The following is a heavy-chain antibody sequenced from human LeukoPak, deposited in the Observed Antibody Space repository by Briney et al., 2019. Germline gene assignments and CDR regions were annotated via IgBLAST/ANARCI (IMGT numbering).Heavy chain of an antibody. CDR3: AREYNWNSQNWFDP. V-gene: IGHV1-2*02. CDR2: INPNSGGT. CDR1: GYTFTGYY. D-gene: IGHD1-7*01. Sequence: ASVKVSCKASGYTFTGYYMHWVRQAPGQGLERMGWINPNSGGTNYAQKFQGRVTMTRDTSISTAYMELSRLRSDDTAVYYCAREYNWNSQNWFDPWGQGTLVTVSS. J-gene: IGHJ5*02.